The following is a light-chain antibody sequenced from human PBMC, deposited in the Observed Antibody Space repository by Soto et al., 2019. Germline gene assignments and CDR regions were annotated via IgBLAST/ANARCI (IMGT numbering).Light chain of an antibody. Sequence: QSALTQPASVSGSPGQSITISCIGTSSDVGGYDYVSWYQQHPGKAPKLMIYEVHNRPSGVSNRFSGSKSGNTASLTISGLQAEDEADYYCSSYTSSTTLVFGGGTKLTVL. CDR1: SSDVGGYDY. J-gene: IGLJ2*01. V-gene: IGLV2-14*01. CDR3: SSYTSSTTLV. CDR2: EVH.